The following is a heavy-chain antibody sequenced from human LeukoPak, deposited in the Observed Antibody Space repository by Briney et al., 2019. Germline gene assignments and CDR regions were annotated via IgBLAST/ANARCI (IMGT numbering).Heavy chain of an antibody. Sequence: GGSLRLSCAASGFSFSSHGMSWIRQAPGKGLEWVSGIIGGAGSTYYADSVKGRFTISGDNSKNTLFLQMNSLRAEDTAVYYCAHGAMYQLDYWGQGTLVTVSS. D-gene: IGHD2-2*01. J-gene: IGHJ4*02. CDR2: IIGGAGST. V-gene: IGHV3-23*01. CDR3: AHGAMYQLDY. CDR1: GFSFSSHG.